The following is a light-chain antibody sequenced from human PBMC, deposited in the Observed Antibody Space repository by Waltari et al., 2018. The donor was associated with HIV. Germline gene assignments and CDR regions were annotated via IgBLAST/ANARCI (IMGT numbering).Light chain of an antibody. J-gene: IGLJ2*01. Sequence: QSALTPPASVSGFLGQSINISCPGISPVARFSQFVSWYKQYPGKIPRLIIFDINNRPSGVSDHFSASRSGNSASLTFSGLQSGDEAHYYCASNRLDYTLIFGGGTKLTVL. V-gene: IGLV2-14*03. CDR2: DIN. CDR3: ASNRLDYTLI. CDR1: SPVARFSQF.